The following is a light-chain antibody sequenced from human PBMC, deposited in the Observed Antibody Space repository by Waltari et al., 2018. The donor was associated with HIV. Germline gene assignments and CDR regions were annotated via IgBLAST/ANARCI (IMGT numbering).Light chain of an antibody. CDR1: NTRNKN. CDR2: DDN. V-gene: IGLV3-21*02. Sequence: YVLTQPPSVSVAPGQTASITWGGDNTRNKNVTWYQQKPGQAPVLVVYDDNDRPSGIPERFSGSNSGSTATLTISRVEAGDEADFYCQVWDGSSAHVIFGGGTKLTVL. CDR3: QVWDGSSAHVI. J-gene: IGLJ2*01.